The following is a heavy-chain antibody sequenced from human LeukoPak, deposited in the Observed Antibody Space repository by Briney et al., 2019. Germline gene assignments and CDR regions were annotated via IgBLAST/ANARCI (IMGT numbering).Heavy chain of an antibody. CDR1: GGSISSGDYY. J-gene: IGHJ4*02. CDR3: ARAVGAIVFDY. D-gene: IGHD1-26*01. V-gene: IGHV4-30-4*08. CDR2: IYYRGST. Sequence: KTSQTLSLTCTVSGGSISSGDYYWGWIRQPPGKGLEWIGYIYYRGSTNYNPSIKSRITISVDTSKNQFSLKLSSVTAAEPAVYDCARAVGAIVFDYWGQGTLVTVSS.